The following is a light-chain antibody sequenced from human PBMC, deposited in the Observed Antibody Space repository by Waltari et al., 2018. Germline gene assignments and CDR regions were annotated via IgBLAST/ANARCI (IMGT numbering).Light chain of an antibody. CDR3: QQYNTWPLT. CDR2: GAS. Sequence: ETLMTQSPATLSVSPGERVTLSCRASQSVTSDLAWYQQKPGQAPRLLSHGASARATGIAARFSGSGSVTEFTLTVASMQSEDFSIYYCQQYNTWPLTFGGGTKVEI. J-gene: IGKJ4*01. V-gene: IGKV3-15*01. CDR1: QSVTSD.